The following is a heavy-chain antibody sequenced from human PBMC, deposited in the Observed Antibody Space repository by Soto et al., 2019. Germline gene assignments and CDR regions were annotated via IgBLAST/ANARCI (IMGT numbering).Heavy chain of an antibody. CDR3: ARVRAAAGTWFDP. CDR2: ISSSSSYT. D-gene: IGHD6-13*01. J-gene: IGHJ5*02. Sequence: GGSLRLSCAASGFTFSDYYMSWIRQAPGKGLEWVSYISSSSSYTNYADSVKGRFTISRDNAKNSLYLQMNSLRAEDTAVYYCARVRAAAGTWFDPWGQGTLVTVSS. CDR1: GFTFSDYY. V-gene: IGHV3-11*06.